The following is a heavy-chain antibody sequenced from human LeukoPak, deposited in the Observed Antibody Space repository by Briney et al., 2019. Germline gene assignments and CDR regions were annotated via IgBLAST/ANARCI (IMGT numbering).Heavy chain of an antibody. CDR1: GFTFNDYS. D-gene: IGHD1-20*01. V-gene: IGHV3-48*04. Sequence: GGSLRLSCAASGFTFNDYSMNWVRQAPGKGLEWVSYISNGGGTIYYADSVRGRFTISRDNAKNSLFLQMHSLRSEDTALYYCTKDSRSNWMTLGTFDIWGQGTMVTVSS. CDR2: ISNGGGTI. J-gene: IGHJ3*02. CDR3: TKDSRSNWMTLGTFDI.